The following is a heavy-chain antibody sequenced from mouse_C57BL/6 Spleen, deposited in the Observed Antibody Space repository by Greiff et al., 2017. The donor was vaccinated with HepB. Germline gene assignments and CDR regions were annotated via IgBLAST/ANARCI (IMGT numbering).Heavy chain of an antibody. CDR1: GFTFSDYG. CDR3: ARGATVVAWYFDV. Sequence: DVMLVESGGGLVKPGGSLKLSCAASGFTFSDYGMHWVRQAPEKGLEWVAYISSGSSTIYYADTVKGRFTISRDNAKNTLFLQMTSLRSEDTAMYYGARGATVVAWYFDVWGTGTTVTVSS. CDR2: ISSGSSTI. V-gene: IGHV5-17*01. D-gene: IGHD1-1*01. J-gene: IGHJ1*03.